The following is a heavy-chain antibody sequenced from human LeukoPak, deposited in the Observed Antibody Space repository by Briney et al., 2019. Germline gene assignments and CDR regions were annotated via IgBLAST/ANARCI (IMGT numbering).Heavy chain of an antibody. CDR1: GFTFSSSG. CDR3: AKGKMDHNQYYYYGMDV. V-gene: IGHV3-30*18. Sequence: PGGSLRLSCAASGFTFSSSGMHWVRQAPGKGLEWVAVISYDGSNKYYAGSVKGRFTISRDNSKNMLYLQMNSLRAEDTAVYYCAKGKMDHNQYYYYGMDVWGQGTTVTVSS. D-gene: IGHD1-14*01. J-gene: IGHJ6*02. CDR2: ISYDGSNK.